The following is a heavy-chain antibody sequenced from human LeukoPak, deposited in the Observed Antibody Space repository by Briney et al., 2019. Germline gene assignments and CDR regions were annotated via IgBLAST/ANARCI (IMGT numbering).Heavy chain of an antibody. CDR2: ISSSSSYI. Sequence: GGSLRLSCAASGFTFSSYGMHWVRQAPGKGLEWVSSISSSSSYIYYADSVKGRFTISRDNAKNSLYLQMNSLRAEDTAVYYCAKDGPTNRYDILTGYYNRYFDYWGQGTLVTVSS. J-gene: IGHJ4*02. V-gene: IGHV3-21*01. CDR1: GFTFSSYG. D-gene: IGHD3-9*01. CDR3: AKDGPTNRYDILTGYYNRYFDY.